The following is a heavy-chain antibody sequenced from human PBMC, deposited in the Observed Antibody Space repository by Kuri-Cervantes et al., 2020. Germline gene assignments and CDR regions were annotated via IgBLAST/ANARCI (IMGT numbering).Heavy chain of an antibody. CDR2: IKQDGSER. J-gene: IGHJ6*02. V-gene: IGHV3-7*01. CDR3: ARDRDPQNYYYYYYGMDV. D-gene: IGHD2/OR15-2a*01. Sequence: GESLKISCAASGFTFSSNWMSWVRQAPGKGLEWVANIKQDGSERHYVDSMKGRFTISRDSAKNSLYLQMNSLRAEDTAVYYCARDRDPQNYYYYYYGMDVWGQGTTVTVSS. CDR1: GFTFSSNW.